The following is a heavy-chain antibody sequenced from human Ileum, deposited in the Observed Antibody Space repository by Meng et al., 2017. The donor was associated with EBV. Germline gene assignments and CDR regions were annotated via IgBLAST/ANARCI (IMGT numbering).Heavy chain of an antibody. CDR1: GASVSSGGYH. CDR2: MYDSDSGKA. J-gene: IGHJ4*02. D-gene: IGHD2-8*02. Sequence: QVQLRGSGPGLVKPSETLSLSCSVSGASVSSGGYHWSWIRQPPGKGLEWIGCMYDSDSGKAKYNPSLNSRVIISLDTSKNHFVLKLTSVTAADTAVYYCAYYTAGRGGVGSWGQGTLVTVSS. V-gene: IGHV4-61*03. CDR3: AYYTAGRGGVGS.